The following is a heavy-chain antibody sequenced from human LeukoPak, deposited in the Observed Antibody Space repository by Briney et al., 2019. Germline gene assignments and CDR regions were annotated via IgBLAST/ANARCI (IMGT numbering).Heavy chain of an antibody. J-gene: IGHJ4*02. CDR3: ARETYYDFWSGYQY. CDR1: GGSISSSNYY. Sequence: PSETLSLTCTVSGGSISSSNYYWGWIRQPPGKGLEWIGSIYNSGSTYYNPSLKSRVTISVDTSKNQFSLKLSSVTAADTAVYYCARETYYDFWSGYQYWGQGTLVTVSS. CDR2: IYNSGST. D-gene: IGHD3-3*01. V-gene: IGHV4-39*07.